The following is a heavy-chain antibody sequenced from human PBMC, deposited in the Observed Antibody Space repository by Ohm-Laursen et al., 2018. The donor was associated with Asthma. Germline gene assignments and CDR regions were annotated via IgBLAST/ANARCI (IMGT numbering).Heavy chain of an antibody. CDR1: GGTFSSYA. J-gene: IGHJ6*02. CDR2: IIPIFGTA. CDR3: ARDCGGYDFWSGYRCYYYGMDV. D-gene: IGHD3-3*01. V-gene: IGHV1-69*01. Sequence: GSSVKVSCKASGGTFSSYAISWVRQAPGQGLEWMGGIIPIFGTANYAQKFQGRVTITADESTSTAYMELSSLRSEDTAVYYCARDCGGYDFWSGYRCYYYGMDVWGQGTTVTVSS.